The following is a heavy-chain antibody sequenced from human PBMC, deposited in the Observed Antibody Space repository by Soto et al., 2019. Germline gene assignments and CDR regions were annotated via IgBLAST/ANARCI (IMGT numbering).Heavy chain of an antibody. J-gene: IGHJ4*02. V-gene: IGHV3-33*01. D-gene: IGHD6-13*01. CDR1: GFSLGSYG. CDR2: IGFDGKNE. Sequence: QVQLVESGGGVVQPGRSLRLSCAVSGFSLGSYGMHWVRQAPGKGLEWVAVIGFDGKNENYGDSVKGRFTVSRDNSRNTLYLQMNSLRVEHTAVYFCAREIGYSSTWPAYWGQGTLVTVSS. CDR3: AREIGYSSTWPAY.